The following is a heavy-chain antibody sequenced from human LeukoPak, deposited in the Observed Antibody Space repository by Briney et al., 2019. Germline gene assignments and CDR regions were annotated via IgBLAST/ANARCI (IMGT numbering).Heavy chain of an antibody. D-gene: IGHD3-22*01. Sequence: GGSLRLSCAAFGFTFSNYGMHWVRQAPGKGLEWVAIIWYDGSDKYYADSVKGRFTFSRDNSKNTLYLQMNSLRAEDTAVYYCARDLPYDSRGYSAAFDIWGQGTMVTVSS. CDR1: GFTFSNYG. V-gene: IGHV3-33*01. CDR2: IWYDGSDK. J-gene: IGHJ3*02. CDR3: ARDLPYDSRGYSAAFDI.